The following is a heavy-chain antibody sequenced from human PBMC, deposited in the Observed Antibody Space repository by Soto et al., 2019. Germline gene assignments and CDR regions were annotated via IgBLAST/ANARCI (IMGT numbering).Heavy chain of an antibody. CDR2: ISGSGGST. CDR1: GFTFSSYA. D-gene: IGHD3-22*01. CDR3: AKDNGMLVVVSHFDY. V-gene: IGHV3-23*01. J-gene: IGHJ4*02. Sequence: PGGSLRLSCAASGFTFSSYAMSWVRQAPGKGLEWVSAISGSGGSTYYADSVKGRFTISRDNSKNTLYLQMNSLRAEDTAVYYCAKDNGMLVVVSHFDYWGQGTLVTVSS.